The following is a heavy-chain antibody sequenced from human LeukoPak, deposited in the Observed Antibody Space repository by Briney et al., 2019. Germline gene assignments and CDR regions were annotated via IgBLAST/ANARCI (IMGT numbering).Heavy chain of an antibody. CDR3: ASYDFWSGYYDY. CDR1: GGSISSSNW. V-gene: IGHV4-4*02. Sequence: PSETLSLTCAVSGGSISSSNWWSWVRQPPGKGLEWIGEIYHSGSTNYNPSLKSRVTISVDKSKNQFSLKLSSVTAADTAVYYCASYDFWSGYYDYWGQGTLVTVSS. D-gene: IGHD3-3*01. J-gene: IGHJ4*02. CDR2: IYHSGST.